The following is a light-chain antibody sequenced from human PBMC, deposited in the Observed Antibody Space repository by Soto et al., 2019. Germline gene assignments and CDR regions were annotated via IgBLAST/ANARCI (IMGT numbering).Light chain of an antibody. CDR2: EGS. Sequence: QSVLTQPASVSGSPGQSITISCTGTSSDVGSYNLVSWYQQPPGKAPKLMIYEGSKRPSGVSNRFSGSKSGNTASLTISGLQAEDEADYYCCSYAGSSTLGVFGTGTQLTVL. V-gene: IGLV2-23*01. J-gene: IGLJ1*01. CDR1: SSDVGSYNL. CDR3: CSYAGSSTLGV.